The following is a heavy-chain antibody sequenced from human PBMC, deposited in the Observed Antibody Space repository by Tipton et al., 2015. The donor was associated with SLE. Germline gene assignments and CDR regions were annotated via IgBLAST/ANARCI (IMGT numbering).Heavy chain of an antibody. Sequence: QVQLVQSGPEVKKAGASVKVSCEASAYMFTSYYMHWVRQAPGQGPEWMGIINPSGGSTSYAQKFQGSVTMTRDTSTSTVYMELSSLRSEDTALYYWARAGAVASIYYYGMDVWGQGTTVTVSS. CDR1: AYMFTSYY. V-gene: IGHV1-46*01. CDR3: ARAGAVASIYYYGMDV. CDR2: INPSGGST. D-gene: IGHD6-19*01. J-gene: IGHJ6*02.